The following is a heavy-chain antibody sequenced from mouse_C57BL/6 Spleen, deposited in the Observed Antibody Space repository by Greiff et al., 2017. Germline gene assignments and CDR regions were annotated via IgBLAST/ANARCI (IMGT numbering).Heavy chain of an antibody. V-gene: IGHV1-62-2*01. J-gene: IGHJ2*01. CDR1: GYTFTEYT. D-gene: IGHD2-3*01. CDR2: FYPGSGSI. CDR3: ARHEERDGYLDY. Sequence: QVQLQQSGAELVKPGASVKLSCKASGYTFTEYTIHWVKQRSGQGLEWNGWFYPGSGSIKYNEKFKDKATLTADKSSRTVYMELSQLTSEDSAVYFCARHEERDGYLDYWGQGTTLTVSS.